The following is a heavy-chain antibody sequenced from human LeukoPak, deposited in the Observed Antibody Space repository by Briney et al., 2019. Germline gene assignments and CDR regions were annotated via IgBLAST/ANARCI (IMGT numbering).Heavy chain of an antibody. CDR2: ISGSGGST. D-gene: IGHD1-26*01. CDR3: ANFQTVGVKPFEH. J-gene: IGHJ5*02. CDR1: GFTFSSYA. V-gene: IGHV3-23*01. Sequence: GGSLRLSCAASGFTFSSYAMSWVRQAPGKGLEWVSAISGSGGSTYYADSVKGRFTISRDNSKNSLYLQMESLRVEDTAVYYCANFQTVGVKPFEHWGQGTLVTVSS.